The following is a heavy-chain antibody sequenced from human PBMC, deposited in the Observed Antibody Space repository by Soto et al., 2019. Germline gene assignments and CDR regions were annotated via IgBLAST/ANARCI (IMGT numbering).Heavy chain of an antibody. V-gene: IGHV5-51*01. CDR3: EASIVYYGMDV. D-gene: IGHD3-16*02. CDR2: IYPGDSDT. J-gene: IGHJ6*02. Sequence: PGESLKISCKGSGYTFTNYWIGWVRQMPGKGLEWMGIIYPGDSDTKYNPSFQGQVTISADKSITTTYLQWSSLKASDTAIYYCEASIVYYGMDVWGQGTKVTVSS. CDR1: GYTFTNYW.